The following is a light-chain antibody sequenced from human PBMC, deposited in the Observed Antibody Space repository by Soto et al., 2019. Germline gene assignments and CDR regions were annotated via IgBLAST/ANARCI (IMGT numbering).Light chain of an antibody. V-gene: IGLV1-44*01. CDR3: AAWDDSLNVFYV. CDR2: SNN. J-gene: IGLJ1*01. CDR1: SPHIGSNT. Sequence: QPFLTRPPSGAGAPRRGVTISCSGSSPHIGSNTVNWYQQLPGTAPKLLIYSNNQRPSGVPDRFSGSKSGTSASLAISGLQSEDEADYYCAAWDDSLNVFYVFGTGTKVTVL.